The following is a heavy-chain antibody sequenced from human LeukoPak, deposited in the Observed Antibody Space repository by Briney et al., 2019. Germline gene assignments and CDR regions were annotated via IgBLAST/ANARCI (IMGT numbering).Heavy chain of an antibody. CDR2: IIPIFGTA. CDR3: HGGNTPYDAFDI. J-gene: IGHJ3*02. V-gene: IGHV1-69*05. D-gene: IGHD4-23*01. CDR1: GGTFSSYA. Sequence: ASVKVSCKASGGTFSSYAISWVRQAPGQGLEWMGRIIPIFGTANYAQKFQGRVTITTDESTSTAYMELSSLRSEDTAVYYCHGGNTPYDAFDIWGQGTMVTVSS.